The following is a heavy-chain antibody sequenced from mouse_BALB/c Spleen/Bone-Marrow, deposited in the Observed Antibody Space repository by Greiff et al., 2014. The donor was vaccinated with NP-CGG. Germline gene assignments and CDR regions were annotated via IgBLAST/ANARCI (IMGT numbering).Heavy chain of an antibody. J-gene: IGHJ4*01. Sequence: EVKLEESGGGLVKPGGSLKLSCAASGFTFSDYYMYWVRQTPEKRLEWVATISDGGSYTYYPDSVKGRFTISRDNAKNNLYLQMSSLKSEDTAMYDCARVLRPHYYAMDYWGQGTSVTVSS. CDR3: ARVLRPHYYAMDY. CDR1: GFTFSDYY. CDR2: ISDGGSYT. D-gene: IGHD1-2*01. V-gene: IGHV5-4*02.